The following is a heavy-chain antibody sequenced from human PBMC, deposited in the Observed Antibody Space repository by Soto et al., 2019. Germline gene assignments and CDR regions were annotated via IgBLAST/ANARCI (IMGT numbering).Heavy chain of an antibody. Sequence: SVKVSCKASGGTFSSYTISWVRQAPGQGLEWMGRIIPILGIANYAQKFQGRVTITADKSTSTAYMELSSLRSEDTAVYYCARGVAAGGYYYYYYMDVWGKGTTVTVSS. CDR3: ARGVAAGGYYYYYYMDV. CDR1: GGTFSSYT. J-gene: IGHJ6*03. V-gene: IGHV1-69*02. CDR2: IIPILGIA. D-gene: IGHD6-13*01.